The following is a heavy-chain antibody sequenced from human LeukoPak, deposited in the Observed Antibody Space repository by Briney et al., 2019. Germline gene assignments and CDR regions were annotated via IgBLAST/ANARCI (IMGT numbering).Heavy chain of an antibody. CDR1: GFTFTSYA. J-gene: IGHJ4*02. Sequence: GGSLRLSCAASGFTFTSYAMSWVRQVSGKGLEWVSVISGSGGSTYYADSVKGRFTISRDNAKNTLYLQMNSLRAEDTAVYYCARSYLDWGQGTLVTVSS. D-gene: IGHD3-16*01. V-gene: IGHV3-23*01. CDR2: ISGSGGST. CDR3: ARSYLD.